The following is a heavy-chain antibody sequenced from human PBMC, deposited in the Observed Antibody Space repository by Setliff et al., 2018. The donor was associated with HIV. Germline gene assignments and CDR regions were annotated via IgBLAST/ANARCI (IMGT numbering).Heavy chain of an antibody. V-gene: IGHV3-74*03. CDR2: INSDGTST. D-gene: IGHD4-17*01. J-gene: IGHJ6*03. Sequence: GGSLRLSCAASGFTFSPYWMHWVRQAPGKGLVWVSRINSDGTSTTYADSVKGRFTISRDNAKNTLYLQMNSLRAEDTAVYYCARGPTTVTNYYYYYMDVWGKGTTVTVSS. CDR3: ARGPTTVTNYYYYYMDV. CDR1: GFTFSPYW.